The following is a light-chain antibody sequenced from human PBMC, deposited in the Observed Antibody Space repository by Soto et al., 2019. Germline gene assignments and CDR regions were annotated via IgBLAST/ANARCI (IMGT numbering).Light chain of an antibody. CDR1: SSDVGTYNL. CDR2: EVV. CDR3: CSYAGSSMFV. J-gene: IGLJ2*01. V-gene: IGLV2-23*02. Sequence: QSALTQPASVSGSPGQSITISCTGSSSDVGTYNLVSWYQHHPGKAPKLMISEVVKRPSGVSNRSSGSKSGNTASLTISGLQGEDEADYYCCSYAGSSMFVFGGGTQRTVL.